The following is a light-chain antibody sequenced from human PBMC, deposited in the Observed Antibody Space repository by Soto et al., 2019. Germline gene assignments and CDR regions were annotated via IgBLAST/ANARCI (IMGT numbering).Light chain of an antibody. CDR2: DVV. V-gene: IGLV2-8*01. Sequence: QSVLTQPPSASGSPGQSVTISCTGTKNDIGVYDFVSWYQHHPGKAHRLIIYDVVQPPSGVPERFSGSKSGNTASLTVSGLPAAEEADYFCKSYAGSNTYVFGSGTKVTVL. J-gene: IGLJ1*01. CDR1: KNDIGVYDF. CDR3: KSYAGSNTYV.